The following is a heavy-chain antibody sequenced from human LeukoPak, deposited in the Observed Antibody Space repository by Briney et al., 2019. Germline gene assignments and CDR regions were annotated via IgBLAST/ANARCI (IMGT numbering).Heavy chain of an antibody. V-gene: IGHV4-34*01. D-gene: IGHD4-17*01. CDR2: INHSGST. CDR1: GGSFSGYY. Sequence: SETLSLTCAVYGGSFSGYYWSWIRQPPGKGLEWIGEINHSGSTNYNPSLKSRVTISVDTSKNQFSLKLSSVTAADTAVYYCARLTVTTFPGDFDYWGQGTLVTVSS. J-gene: IGHJ4*02. CDR3: ARLTVTTFPGDFDY.